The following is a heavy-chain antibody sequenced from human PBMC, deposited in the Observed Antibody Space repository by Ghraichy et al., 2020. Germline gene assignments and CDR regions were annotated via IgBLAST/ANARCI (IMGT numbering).Heavy chain of an antibody. Sequence: SETLSLTCAVYGGSFSGYYWSWIRQPPGKGLEWIGEINHSGSTNYNPSLKSRVTISVDTSKNQFSLQLSSVTAADTAVYYCGGWNYGGPIGYYYYGMDVWGQGTTVTVSS. D-gene: IGHD1-7*01. CDR2: INHSGST. V-gene: IGHV4-34*01. CDR1: GGSFSGYY. CDR3: GGWNYGGPIGYYYYGMDV. J-gene: IGHJ6*02.